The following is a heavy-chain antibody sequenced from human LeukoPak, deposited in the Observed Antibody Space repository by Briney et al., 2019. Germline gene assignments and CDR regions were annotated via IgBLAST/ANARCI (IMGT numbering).Heavy chain of an antibody. V-gene: IGHV4-39*01. CDR3: ARHRKGPWWRYSSGCIDY. CDR1: GVSISSSNSY. D-gene: IGHD6-19*01. CDR2: IYYSGNT. J-gene: IGHJ4*02. Sequence: SETLSLTCTVSGVSISSSNSYWGWIRQPPGKGLEWIGSIYYSGNTYYNASLKSQVSISIDTSKNQFSLRLTSVTAADTAVYYCARHRKGPWWRYSSGCIDYWGQGTLVTVSS.